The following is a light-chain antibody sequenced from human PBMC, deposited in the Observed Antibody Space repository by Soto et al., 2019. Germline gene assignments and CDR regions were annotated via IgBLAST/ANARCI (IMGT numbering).Light chain of an antibody. V-gene: IGKV3-20*01. J-gene: IGKJ3*01. CDR2: GAS. CDR3: QQYAASPTS. CDR1: QSVPSKY. Sequence: EIVLTQSPGTLSLSPGERATLSCRASQSVPSKYLAWYQQNPGQAPRLLIYGASRRATGIPDRFSGSGSGTDFTLTIDRLEPEDFAVYFCQQYAASPTSFGPGTKVDIK.